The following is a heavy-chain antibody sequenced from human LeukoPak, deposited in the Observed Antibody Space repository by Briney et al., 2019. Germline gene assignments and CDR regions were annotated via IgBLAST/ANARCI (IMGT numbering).Heavy chain of an antibody. D-gene: IGHD4-17*01. CDR2: INPNSGGT. CDR1: GYTFTDYY. CDR3: VRESILEYGDAIDY. Sequence: ASVKVSCKASGYTFTDYYMHWVRQAPGQGLEWMGWINPNSGGTNYAQKFQGRVTMTRDTSIRTAYMELSRLTSDDTAVYYCVRESILEYGDAIDYWGQGTLVTVSS. J-gene: IGHJ4*02. V-gene: IGHV1-2*02.